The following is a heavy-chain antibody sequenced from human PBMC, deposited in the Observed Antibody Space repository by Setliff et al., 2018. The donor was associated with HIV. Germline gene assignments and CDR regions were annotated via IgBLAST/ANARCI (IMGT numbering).Heavy chain of an antibody. Sequence: ASVKVSCKVYGYTLSELSIHWVRQAPGKGLEWMGYFDPQDGETVYAQKFQGRVTLTEDTSTGTAYMELSSLRSEDTAVYYCARYLISTESVVVITPLAFDMWGQGTMVTVSS. J-gene: IGHJ3*02. D-gene: IGHD2-21*01. CDR1: GYTLSELS. CDR2: FDPQDGET. V-gene: IGHV1-24*01. CDR3: ARYLISTESVVVITPLAFDM.